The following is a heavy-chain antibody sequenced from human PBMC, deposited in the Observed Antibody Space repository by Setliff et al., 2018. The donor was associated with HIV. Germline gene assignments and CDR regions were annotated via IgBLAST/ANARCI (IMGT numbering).Heavy chain of an antibody. V-gene: IGHV1-69*13. CDR2: IIPIFGTP. CDR3: ARGGVYYYDSSGWSMDY. CDR1: GGIFSRFA. J-gene: IGHJ4*02. D-gene: IGHD3-22*01. Sequence: SVKVSCKASGGIFSRFAFSWVRQAPGQGLEWMGGIIPIFGTPDYAQKFQGRVTITADESTSTAYMELSSLRSEDTAVYYCARGGVYYYDSSGWSMDYWGQGTLVTVSS.